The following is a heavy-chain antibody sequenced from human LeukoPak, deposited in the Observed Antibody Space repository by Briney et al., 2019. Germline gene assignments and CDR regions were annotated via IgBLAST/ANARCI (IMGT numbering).Heavy chain of an antibody. CDR2: TYYRSKWYN. CDR1: GDRVSSNSAA. J-gene: IGHJ4*02. D-gene: IGHD6-19*01. CDR3: ARGGYSSGWRLDY. Sequence: SQTLSLTCAISGDRVSSNSAAWNWIRQSPSRGLEWLGRTYYRSKWYNDYSVFVKSRITINPDTSKNQFSLQLNSVTPEDTAVYYCARGGYSSGWRLDYWGQGTLVTVSS. V-gene: IGHV6-1*01.